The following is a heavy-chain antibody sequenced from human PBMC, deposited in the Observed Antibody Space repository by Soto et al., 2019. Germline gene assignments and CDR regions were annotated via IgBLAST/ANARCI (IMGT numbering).Heavy chain of an antibody. J-gene: IGHJ4*02. V-gene: IGHV3-23*01. CDR2: ISGSGSST. Sequence: SLRLACAASGFTFSSYAMSWLRQAPGKGLEWVSVISGSGSSTYYADSVKGRFTISRDNSKKTLYVQMNSLRAEDTAVYYCAKMSDFWSGSPTYHFDYWGQGTQVTVSS. CDR1: GFTFSSYA. CDR3: AKMSDFWSGSPTYHFDY. D-gene: IGHD3-3*01.